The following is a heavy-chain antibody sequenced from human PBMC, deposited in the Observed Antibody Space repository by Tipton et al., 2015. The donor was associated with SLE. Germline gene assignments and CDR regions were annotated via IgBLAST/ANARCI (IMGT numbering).Heavy chain of an antibody. V-gene: IGHV4-39*07. Sequence: LRLSCTVSDGSIISSSYYWGWIRQPPGKGLEWIGSFYYSGSNYYNPSLKSRVTISGDTSKNQFSLRLSSVTAADTAVYYCARDRDYDSTGPLGWFDPWGQGTLVTVSS. D-gene: IGHD3-22*01. CDR1: DGSIISSSYY. J-gene: IGHJ5*02. CDR2: FYYSGSN. CDR3: ARDRDYDSTGPLGWFDP.